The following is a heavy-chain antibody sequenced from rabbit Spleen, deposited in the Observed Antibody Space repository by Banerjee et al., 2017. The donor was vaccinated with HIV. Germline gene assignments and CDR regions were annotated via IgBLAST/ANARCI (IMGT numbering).Heavy chain of an antibody. V-gene: IGHV1S47*01. CDR1: GFSFSSGYD. CDR3: ERLTTVNFYGYISFDL. J-gene: IGHJ4*01. Sequence: QEQLVESGGGLVKPGASLTLICTASGFSFSSGYDMSWVRQAPGKGLEWIGCIRAGDGSTYYASWAKGRFTITRSTSLNTVTLQLNSLTAADTATYFCERLTTVNFYGYISFDLWGQGTLVTVS. D-gene: IGHD6-1*01. CDR2: IRAGDGST.